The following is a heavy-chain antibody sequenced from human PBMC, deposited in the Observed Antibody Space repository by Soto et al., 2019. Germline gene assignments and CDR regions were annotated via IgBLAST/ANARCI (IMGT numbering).Heavy chain of an antibody. J-gene: IGHJ5*02. CDR3: ATGKYSSSSPRGRRNWFAL. Sequence: GASVKVSCKVSGYTLTELSMHWVRQAPGKGLEWMGGFDPEDGETIYAQKFQGRVTMTEDTSTDTAYMELSSLKSEDTAVYYCATGKYSSSSPRGRRNWFALWGQGTLVTVSS. CDR1: GYTLTELS. CDR2: FDPEDGET. D-gene: IGHD6-6*01. V-gene: IGHV1-24*01.